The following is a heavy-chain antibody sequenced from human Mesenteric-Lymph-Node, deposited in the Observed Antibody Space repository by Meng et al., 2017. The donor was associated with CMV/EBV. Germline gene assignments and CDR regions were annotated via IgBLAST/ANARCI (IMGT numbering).Heavy chain of an antibody. CDR1: GFTLSNYE. Sequence: GESLKISCAASGFTLSNYEMTWVRQAPGKGLDWVSHISSGGSTKYYADSVKGRFTISRDNAKNSLYLQMNSLRAEDTAVYYCARGGITGTTEDYWGQGTLVTVSS. CDR3: ARGGITGTTEDY. CDR2: ISSGGSTK. J-gene: IGHJ4*02. D-gene: IGHD1-7*01. V-gene: IGHV3-48*03.